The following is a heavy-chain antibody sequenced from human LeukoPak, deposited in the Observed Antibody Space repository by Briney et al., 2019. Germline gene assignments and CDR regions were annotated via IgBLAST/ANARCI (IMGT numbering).Heavy chain of an antibody. CDR3: GRDFCDTARCFGPDY. Sequence: GASVKVSCKASGYTFTTYGIDWVRQAPGQGLEWMGWISGYSGNTKYAENVQGRVTMTTDTSTSTAYMELRSLRSDDTAVYYCGRDFCDTARCFGPDYRGQGTLVTVSS. J-gene: IGHJ4*02. V-gene: IGHV1-18*01. CDR2: ISGYSGNT. CDR1: GYTFTTYG. D-gene: IGHD3/OR15-3a*01.